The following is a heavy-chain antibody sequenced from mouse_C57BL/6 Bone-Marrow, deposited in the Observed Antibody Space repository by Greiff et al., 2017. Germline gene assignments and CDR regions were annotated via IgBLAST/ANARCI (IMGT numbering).Heavy chain of an antibody. CDR2: ISDGGSYT. V-gene: IGHV5-4*01. J-gene: IGHJ3*01. CDR3: ARDPSYGCDAWFAY. D-gene: IGHD2-2*01. CDR1: GFTFSSYA. Sequence: EVQGVESGGGLVKPGGSLKLSCAASGFTFSSYAMSWVRQTPEKRLEWVATISDGGSYTYYPDNVKGRLTISRDNAKNNLYLQMSHLKSEDTAMYYGARDPSYGCDAWFAYWGQGTLGTVSA.